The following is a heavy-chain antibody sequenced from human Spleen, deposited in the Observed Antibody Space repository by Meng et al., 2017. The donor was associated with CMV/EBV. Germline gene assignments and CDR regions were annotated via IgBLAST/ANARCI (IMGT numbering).Heavy chain of an antibody. V-gene: IGHV3-43*01. CDR3: AREEWLHPILDY. CDR2: ITWDGRST. Sequence: GESLKISCAASGFTFDDYTMHWVRQGPGKGLDWVSLITWDGRSTYYADSVKGRFTISRDNAKNSLFLQMNSLRVEDTAVYYCAREEWLHPILDYWGQGSLVTVSS. CDR1: GFTFDDYT. J-gene: IGHJ4*02. D-gene: IGHD5-12*01.